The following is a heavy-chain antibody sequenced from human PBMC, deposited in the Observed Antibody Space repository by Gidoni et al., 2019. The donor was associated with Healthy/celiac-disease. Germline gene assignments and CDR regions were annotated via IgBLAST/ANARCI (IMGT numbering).Heavy chain of an antibody. D-gene: IGHD4-17*01. Sequence: QVQLQESGPGLVKPSQTLSLTCTVSGGSISSGSYYWSWIRQPAGKGLEWIGRIYTSGSTNYNPSLKSRVTISVDTSKNQFSLKLSSVTAADTAVYYCARAPTTNRGWFDPWGQGTLVTVSS. J-gene: IGHJ5*02. CDR3: ARAPTTNRGWFDP. V-gene: IGHV4-61*02. CDR2: IYTSGST. CDR1: GGSISSGSYY.